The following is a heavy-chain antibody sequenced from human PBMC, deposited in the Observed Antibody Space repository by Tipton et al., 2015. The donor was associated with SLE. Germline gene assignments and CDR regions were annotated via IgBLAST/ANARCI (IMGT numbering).Heavy chain of an antibody. Sequence: TLSLTCTVSGGSISSGNYYWTWIRQPAGKGLEWIGRIYTRGSTNYNPSLKSRVTMSVDTSKNQFSLKLSSVTAADTAVYYCARGGAGITMVRGATYYYYMDVWGKGTTVTVSS. CDR2: IYTRGST. D-gene: IGHD3-10*01. J-gene: IGHJ6*03. CDR1: GGSISSGNYY. CDR3: ARGGAGITMVRGATYYYYMDV. V-gene: IGHV4-61*02.